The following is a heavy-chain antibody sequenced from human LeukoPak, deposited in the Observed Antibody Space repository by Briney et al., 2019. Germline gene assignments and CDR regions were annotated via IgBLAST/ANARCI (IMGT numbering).Heavy chain of an antibody. CDR3: ARFYGGNSPDY. Sequence: GESLRISCKGSGXSFTNYWISWVRQMPGKGLEWMGTIDPSDSYTNYSPSFQGHVTISTDKSISTAYLQWSSLKASDTAMYYCARFYGGNSPDYWGQGTLVTVSS. CDR2: IDPSDSYT. D-gene: IGHD4-23*01. V-gene: IGHV5-10-1*01. J-gene: IGHJ4*02. CDR1: GXSFTNYW.